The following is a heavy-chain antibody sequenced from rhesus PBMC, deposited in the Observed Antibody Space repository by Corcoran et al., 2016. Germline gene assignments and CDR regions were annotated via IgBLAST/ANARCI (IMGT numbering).Heavy chain of an antibody. J-gene: IGHJ4*01. CDR3: ARDSGVIIMTGVDY. Sequence: QVQLQESGPGLVKPSETLSLTCAVSGGSISDDYSWSWIRQPPGKGLEWIGYIYGSRGATTYNPSLKNRVTISIATSKNQFSLKLSSVTAADTAVYYCARDSGVIIMTGVDYWGQGVLVTVSS. D-gene: IGHD3-34*01. CDR1: GGSISDDYS. CDR2: IYGSRGAT. V-gene: IGHV4-106*01.